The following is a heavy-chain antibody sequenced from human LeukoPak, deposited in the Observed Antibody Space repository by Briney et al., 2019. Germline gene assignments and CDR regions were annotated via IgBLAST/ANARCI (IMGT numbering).Heavy chain of an antibody. CDR1: GGSISSYY. CDR2: IYYSGST. J-gene: IGHJ4*02. CDR3: ARLGRRALDY. V-gene: IGHV4-59*12. Sequence: SETLSLTCTVSGGSISSYYWSWIRQPPGKGLEWIGYIYYSGSTNYNPSLKSRVTISVDTSKNQFSLKLSSVTAADTAVYYCARLGRRALDYWGQGTLVTVSS. D-gene: IGHD1-1*01.